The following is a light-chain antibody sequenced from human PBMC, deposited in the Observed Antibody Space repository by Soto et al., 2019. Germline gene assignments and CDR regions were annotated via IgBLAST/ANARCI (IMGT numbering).Light chain of an antibody. CDR3: CSYAGSGTFYV. CDR1: DVGSFLL. Sequence: LAQPASVSGSPGQSITISCSDVGSFLLVSWYQQRPGKAPQLIIYEGNKRPSGISNRFSGFKSGNTASLTVSGLQAEDEADYYCCSYAGSGTFYVFGSGTKVTVL. V-gene: IGLV2-23*01. J-gene: IGLJ1*01. CDR2: EGN.